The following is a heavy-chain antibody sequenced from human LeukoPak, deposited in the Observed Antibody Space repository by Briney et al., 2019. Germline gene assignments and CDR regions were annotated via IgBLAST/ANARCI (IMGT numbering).Heavy chain of an antibody. D-gene: IGHD3-16*01. CDR1: GFTFDDYA. Sequence: GGSLRLSCAASGFTFDDYAMHWVRQAPGKGLEWVSGISWNSGSIGYADSVKGRFTISRDNAKNSLYLQMNSLRAEDTALYYCAKTGYYRYFDYWGQGTLVTVSS. V-gene: IGHV3-9*01. CDR3: AKTGYYRYFDY. J-gene: IGHJ4*02. CDR2: ISWNSGSI.